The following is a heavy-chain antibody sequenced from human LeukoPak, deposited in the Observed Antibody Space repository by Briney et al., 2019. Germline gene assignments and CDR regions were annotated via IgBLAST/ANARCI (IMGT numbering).Heavy chain of an antibody. CDR3: ARGQGVRHSIHAKIMQMDV. D-gene: IGHD3-3*02. Sequence: SETLSLTCAVYGGSFSGYYWSWIRQPPGKGLEWIGEINHSGSTNYNPSLKSRVTISVDTSKNQFSLKLSSVTAADTAVYYCARGQGVRHSIHAKIMQMDVWGKGTTVTVSS. J-gene: IGHJ6*04. CDR2: INHSGST. CDR1: GGSFSGYY. V-gene: IGHV4-34*01.